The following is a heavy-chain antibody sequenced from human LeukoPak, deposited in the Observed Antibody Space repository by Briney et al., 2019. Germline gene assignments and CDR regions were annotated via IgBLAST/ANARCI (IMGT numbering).Heavy chain of an antibody. CDR2: INGSGGST. V-gene: IGHV3-23*01. CDR3: ARDTGGYYYGSEGLGIFDY. J-gene: IGHJ4*02. Sequence: QPGGSLRLSCAASGFTFSSYAMSWVRQAPGKGLEWVSDINGSGGSTYYADSVKGRFTISRDNAKNSLYLQMNSLRAEDTAVYYCARDTGGYYYGSEGLGIFDYWGQGTLVTVSS. CDR1: GFTFSSYA. D-gene: IGHD3-10*01.